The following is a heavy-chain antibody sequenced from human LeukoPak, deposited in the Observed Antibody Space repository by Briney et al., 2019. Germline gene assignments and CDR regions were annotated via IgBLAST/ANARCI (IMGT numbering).Heavy chain of an antibody. CDR3: ARDPGWLEFDY. V-gene: IGHV4-59*01. Sequence: SETLSLTCTVSGGSISSYYWSWIRQPPGKGLEWIGYIYYSGSTNYNPSLKSRVTISVDTSKNQFSLKLSSVTAADTAVYYCARDPGWLEFDYWGQGTLVTVSS. J-gene: IGHJ4*02. CDR1: GGSISSYY. CDR2: IYYSGST. D-gene: IGHD5-12*01.